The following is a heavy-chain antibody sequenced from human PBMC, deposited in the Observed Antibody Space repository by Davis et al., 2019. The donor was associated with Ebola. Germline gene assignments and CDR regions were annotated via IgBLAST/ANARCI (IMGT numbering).Heavy chain of an antibody. D-gene: IGHD2-15*01. J-gene: IGHJ4*02. CDR2: ISYDGSNK. V-gene: IGHV3-30*03. CDR1: GFTFSSYG. Sequence: GGSLRLSCAASGFTFSSYGMHWVRQAPGKGLEWVAVISYDGSNKYYADSVKGRFTISRDNAKNSLDLQMNSLRVEDTAVYYCARLGYCSGGSCYWGQGTLVTVSS. CDR3: ARLGYCSGGSCY.